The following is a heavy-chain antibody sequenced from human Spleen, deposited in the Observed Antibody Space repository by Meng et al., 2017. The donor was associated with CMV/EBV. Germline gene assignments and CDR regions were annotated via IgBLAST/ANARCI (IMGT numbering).Heavy chain of an antibody. Sequence: GESLKISCTASRFTFSNYAMSWVRQDPGRGLEWVSAISAGGFDTYYADSVKGRFTISRDNSKSTLFLQMSGLRAEDTAVYYCAKDAKGTRYVVVVPAASSDYWGQGTLVTVSS. V-gene: IGHV3-23*01. D-gene: IGHD2-2*01. CDR3: AKDAKGTRYVVVVPAASSDY. CDR2: ISAGGFDT. CDR1: RFTFSNYA. J-gene: IGHJ4*02.